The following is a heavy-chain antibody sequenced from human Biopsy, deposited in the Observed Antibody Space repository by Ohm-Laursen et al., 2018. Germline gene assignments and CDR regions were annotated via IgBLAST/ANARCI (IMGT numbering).Heavy chain of an antibody. Sequence: TLSLTCSVFGKTFSDYQWSWIRQPPGKGLEWIGQINQAGTTNYNPSLKSRVSISADASKYEFSLRLTSVTAADTTVYLCGNEVHGRDYWGLGAQVTVSS. V-gene: IGHV4-34*08. CDR1: GKTFSDYQ. D-gene: IGHD2-15*01. CDR2: INQAGTT. J-gene: IGHJ4*02. CDR3: GNEVHGRDY.